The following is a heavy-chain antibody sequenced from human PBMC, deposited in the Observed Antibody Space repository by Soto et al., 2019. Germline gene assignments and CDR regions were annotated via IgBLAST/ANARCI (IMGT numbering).Heavy chain of an antibody. CDR1: GFTFSDHY. V-gene: IGHV3-11*01. CDR3: ASPSWYGGNDY. J-gene: IGHJ4*02. Sequence: QVPLVESGGGLVKPGGSLRLSCAASGFTFSDHYISWIRQAPGKGLEWVSHISSSGEIIYYADSVKGRFTISRDNAKNSLYLQMNSLRVEDTAVYYCASPSWYGGNDYWGQGTLVTVSS. CDR2: ISSSGEII. D-gene: IGHD6-13*01.